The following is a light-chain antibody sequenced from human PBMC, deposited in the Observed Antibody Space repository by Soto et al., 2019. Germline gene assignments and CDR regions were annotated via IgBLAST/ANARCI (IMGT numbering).Light chain of an antibody. V-gene: IGKV3-20*01. CDR2: GAS. CDR3: QQYDSSYT. J-gene: IGKJ2*01. Sequence: EIVLTQSPGTVSSSPGERVTLSCRASQTIANNFLAWYQHGPGQAPRVVVYGASSRATGIPDRFSGSGSGTEFTLTISRLEPEDFAVYYCQQYDSSYTFGQGTKLE. CDR1: QTIANNF.